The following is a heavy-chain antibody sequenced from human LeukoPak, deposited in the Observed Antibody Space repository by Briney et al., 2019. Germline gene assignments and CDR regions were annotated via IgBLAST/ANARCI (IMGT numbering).Heavy chain of an antibody. V-gene: IGHV6-1*01. Sequence: SQTLSLTCVISGDSVSTNSGGWNWIRQSPSRGLEWLGRTYYRSKWYSDYALSVKSRITINPDTSKNQFSLQLNSVTPEDTAVYYCARDTYITGTPQRAFGIWGQGTVVTVSS. CDR1: GDSVSTNSGG. CDR2: TYYRSKWYS. D-gene: IGHD1-7*01. J-gene: IGHJ3*02. CDR3: ARDTYITGTPQRAFGI.